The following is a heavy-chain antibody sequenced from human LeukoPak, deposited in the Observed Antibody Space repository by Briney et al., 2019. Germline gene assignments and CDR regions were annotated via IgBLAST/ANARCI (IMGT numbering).Heavy chain of an antibody. J-gene: IGHJ4*02. CDR1: GFTFSNYA. D-gene: IGHD3-9*01. CDR2: ITGSGGNT. Sequence: PGASLRLSCAASGFTFSNYAMSWVRQAPGKGLEWVSAITGSGGNTYYADSVKGRFTISRDNYKNTLYLQMNSLRAEDTAVYYCAKWGDYDVLTGYYVSDYWGQGTLVTVSS. V-gene: IGHV3-23*01. CDR3: AKWGDYDVLTGYYVSDY.